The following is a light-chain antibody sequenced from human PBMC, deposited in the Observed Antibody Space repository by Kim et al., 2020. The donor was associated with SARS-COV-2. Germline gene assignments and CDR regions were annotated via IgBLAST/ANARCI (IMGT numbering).Light chain of an antibody. V-gene: IGKV1-6*01. CDR2: GAS. CDR1: QDIGDD. Sequence: ASVGDRVTIACRASQDIGDDLDWYRQKPGKAPELLIHGASHLQSEVPSRFSGNGSNTDFTLTIRSLHPEDCATYYCLQYSNYPRTFGRGTEVDIK. CDR3: LQYSNYPRT. J-gene: IGKJ1*01.